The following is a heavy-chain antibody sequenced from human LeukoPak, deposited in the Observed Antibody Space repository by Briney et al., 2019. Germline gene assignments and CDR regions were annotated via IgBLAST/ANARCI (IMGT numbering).Heavy chain of an antibody. CDR3: ARGTYYYDSSGYPPFDP. V-gene: IGHV4-59*01. D-gene: IGHD3-22*01. CDR2: IYYSGST. J-gene: IGHJ5*02. CDR1: GGSISSYY. Sequence: SETLSLTCTVSGGSISSYYWSWIRQPPGKGLEWIGYIYYSGSTNYNPSLKSRVTISVDTSKNQFSLKLSSVTAADTAVYYCARGTYYYDSSGYPPFDPWGQGTLVTVSS.